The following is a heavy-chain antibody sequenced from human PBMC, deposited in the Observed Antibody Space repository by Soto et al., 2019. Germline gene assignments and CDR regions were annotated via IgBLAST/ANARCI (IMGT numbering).Heavy chain of an antibody. D-gene: IGHD2-2*02. V-gene: IGHV3-48*02. CDR3: ARDRDSVVVPAAILDV. CDR1: GFTFSSYS. CDR2: ISSSSSTI. J-gene: IGHJ6*02. Sequence: GGSLRLSCAASGFTFSSYSMNWVRQAPGKGLEWVSYISSSSSTIYYADSVKGRFTISRDNAKNSLYLQMNRLRDEDTAVYYCARDRDSVVVPAAILDVWGQGTTVTVSS.